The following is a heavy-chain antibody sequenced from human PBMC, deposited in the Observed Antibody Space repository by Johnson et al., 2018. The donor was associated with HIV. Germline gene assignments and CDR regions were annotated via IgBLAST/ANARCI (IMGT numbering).Heavy chain of an antibody. Sequence: QVQLVESGGVVVQSGRSLRLSCAASGFTFSSYGMHWVRQAPAKGLEWVAVISYDGSDEDYADFVKGRFTISRDSSKNTLYLQMNSLKTEDTAVYYCARAWEGYETLTGYYDAFDIWGPGKMVTVSS. CDR2: ISYDGSDE. J-gene: IGHJ3*02. CDR1: GFTFSSYG. V-gene: IGHV3-30*04. CDR3: ARAWEGYETLTGYYDAFDI. D-gene: IGHD3-9*01.